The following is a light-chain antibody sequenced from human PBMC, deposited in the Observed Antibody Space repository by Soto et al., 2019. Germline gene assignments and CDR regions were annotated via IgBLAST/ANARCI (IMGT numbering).Light chain of an antibody. V-gene: IGKV3-20*01. CDR2: GAS. CDR1: QSVSSSY. CDR3: QQYGSSPCIT. Sequence: EIVLTQSLGTLSLSPRERATLSCRASQSVSSSYLAWYQQKPGQAPRLLIYGASSRATGIPDRFSGSGSGTDFTLTISRLEPEDFAVYYCQQYGSSPCITFGQGTRLEI. J-gene: IGKJ5*01.